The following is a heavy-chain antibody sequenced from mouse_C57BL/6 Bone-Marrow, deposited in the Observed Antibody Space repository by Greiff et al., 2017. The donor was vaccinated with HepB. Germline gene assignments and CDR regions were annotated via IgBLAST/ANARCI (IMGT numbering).Heavy chain of an antibody. D-gene: IGHD1-1*01. CDR3: ARGYPYYYGSSPDY. CDR2: IYPGSGST. CDR1: GYTFTSYW. Sequence: QVQLQQSGAELVKPGASVKMSCKASGYTFTSYWITWVKQRPGQGLEWIGDIYPGSGSTNYNEKFKSKATLTVDTSSSTAYMQLSSLTSEDSAVYYCARGYPYYYGSSPDYWGQGTTLTVSS. J-gene: IGHJ2*01. V-gene: IGHV1-55*01.